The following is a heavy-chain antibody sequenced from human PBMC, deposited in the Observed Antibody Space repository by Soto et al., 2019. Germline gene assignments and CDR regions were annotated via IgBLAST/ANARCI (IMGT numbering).Heavy chain of an antibody. D-gene: IGHD2-2*01. CDR2: ISGSGGST. V-gene: IGHV3-23*01. CDR1: GFTFSSYA. CDR3: AKDLGYCSSSSCFFDY. Sequence: EVQLLESGGGLVQPGGSLRLSCAASGFTFSSYAMSWVRQAPGKGLEWVSAISGSGGSTYYADSVKGRFTISRDNSKNTLYLQMNSLTAEDVAVYHCAKDLGYCSSSSCFFDYWGQGTRVTVSS. J-gene: IGHJ4*02.